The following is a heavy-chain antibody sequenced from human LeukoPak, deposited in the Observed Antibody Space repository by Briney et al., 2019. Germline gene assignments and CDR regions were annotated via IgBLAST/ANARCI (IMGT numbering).Heavy chain of an antibody. CDR2: INHSGST. V-gene: IGHV4-34*01. CDR3: ARGGYSYGYSWFDP. Sequence: PSETLSLTCAVYGGSFSGYYWSWIRQPPGKGLEWIGEINHSGSTNYNPSLKSRVTISVDTSKNQFSLKLNSVTAADTAVYYCARGGYSYGYSWFDPWGQGTLVTVSS. CDR1: GGSFSGYY. D-gene: IGHD5-18*01. J-gene: IGHJ5*02.